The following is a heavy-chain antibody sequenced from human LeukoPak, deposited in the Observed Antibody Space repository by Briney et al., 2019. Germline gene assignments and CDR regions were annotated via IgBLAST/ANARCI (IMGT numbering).Heavy chain of an antibody. J-gene: IGHJ4*02. V-gene: IGHV3-74*01. CDR3: ARDRRGYSYGLFDY. CDR1: GFTFSSYW. CDR2: MYSDGSSK. Sequence: GGSLRLSCAASGFTFSSYWMHWVRQAPGKGLVWVSRMYSDGSSKSYADSVKGRFTISRDNAKNTLYLQMNSLRAEDTAVYYCARDRRGYSYGLFDYWGQGTLVTASS. D-gene: IGHD5-18*01.